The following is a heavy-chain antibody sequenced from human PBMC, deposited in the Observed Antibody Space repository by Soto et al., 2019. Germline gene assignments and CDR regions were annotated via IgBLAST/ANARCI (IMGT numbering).Heavy chain of an antibody. D-gene: IGHD3-9*01. CDR2: MTNDGSAT. Sequence: GGSLRLSCSASGFTFRTYAMHWVRQAPGKRLEYVSAMTNDGSATFYADSVKGRVTISRDNSRNTLYLQMSSLRVEDSAVYYCVKDCGAWRRVFSYSGQGTLVTGSS. V-gene: IGHV3-64D*08. J-gene: IGHJ4*02. CDR1: GFTFRTYA. CDR3: VKDCGAWRRVFSY.